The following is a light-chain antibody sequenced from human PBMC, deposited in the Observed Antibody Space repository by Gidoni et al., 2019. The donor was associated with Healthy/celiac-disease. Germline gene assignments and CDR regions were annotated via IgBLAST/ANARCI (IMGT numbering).Light chain of an antibody. CDR2: DGS. J-gene: IGLJ2*01. CDR1: SSDVGGYNY. Sequence: QSALTQPASVSGSPGQSITISCTGTSSDVGGYNYVSWYQQHPGKAPKLMIYDGSTRPSSDSILFSGSKSGNTASLTISGLQAEDAADYYCSSYPSSSTLVFGGGTKLTVL. V-gene: IGLV2-14*03. CDR3: SSYPSSSTLV.